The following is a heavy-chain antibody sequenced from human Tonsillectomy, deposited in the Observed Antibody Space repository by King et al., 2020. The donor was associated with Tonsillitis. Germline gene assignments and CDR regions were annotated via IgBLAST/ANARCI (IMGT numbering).Heavy chain of an antibody. V-gene: IGHV3-11*01. D-gene: IGHD2-2*02. J-gene: IGHJ4*02. CDR3: AGGRCGSSTSCYTRFLVNY. Sequence: VQLVESGGGLVKPGGSLRLSCAASGFTFSDYYMSWIRQAPGKGLEWGSYISSCGSTIYSADSVKGRFTISRDNATNSLYLQMNSLRAEATAVYYCAGGRCGSSTSCYTRFLVNYWGQGTLVTVSS. CDR2: ISSCGSTI. CDR1: GFTFSDYY.